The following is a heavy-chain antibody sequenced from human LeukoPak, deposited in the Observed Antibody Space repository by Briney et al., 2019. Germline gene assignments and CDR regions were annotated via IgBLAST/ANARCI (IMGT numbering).Heavy chain of an antibody. CDR3: ARVREYYYGSGSYYPGPFDY. Sequence: SETLSLTCTVSGDSISTYYWNWIRQPPGKGLEWIGNIHYSGSTNYNPSLKSRVTISVDTSKNQFSLKLSSVTAADTAVYYCARVREYYYGSGSYYPGPFDYWGQGTLVTVSS. V-gene: IGHV4-59*01. CDR2: IHYSGST. CDR1: GDSISTYY. D-gene: IGHD3-10*01. J-gene: IGHJ4*02.